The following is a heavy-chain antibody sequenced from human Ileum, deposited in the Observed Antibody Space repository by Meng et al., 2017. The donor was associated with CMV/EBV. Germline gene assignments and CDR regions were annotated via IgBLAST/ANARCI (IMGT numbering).Heavy chain of an antibody. CDR3: TRLTIFGVVTHGMDV. Sequence: GESLKISCAASGFTFTDAWMSWVRQAPGKGLEWVGRIKSETDGATTDYAAPVKGRFTISRDDSKNTLYLQMNSLKSEDTAVYHCTRLTIFGVVTHGMDVWGQGTTVTGSS. D-gene: IGHD3-3*01. CDR2: IKSETDGATT. J-gene: IGHJ6*01. CDR1: GFTFTDAW. V-gene: IGHV3-15*01.